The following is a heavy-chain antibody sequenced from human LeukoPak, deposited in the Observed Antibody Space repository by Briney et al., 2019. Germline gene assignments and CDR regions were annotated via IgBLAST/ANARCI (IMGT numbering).Heavy chain of an antibody. J-gene: IGHJ4*02. D-gene: IGHD2-15*01. CDR1: GYTFISYY. Sequence: ASVKVSCKASGYTFISYYIHWVRQAPGQGLEWMGIINPSGGSTSYAQKFQGRVTMTRDTSTSTVYMELSSLRSEDTAVYYCARDLGSVRKNDYWGQGTLVTVSS. CDR3: ARDLGSVRKNDY. V-gene: IGHV1-46*01. CDR2: INPSGGST.